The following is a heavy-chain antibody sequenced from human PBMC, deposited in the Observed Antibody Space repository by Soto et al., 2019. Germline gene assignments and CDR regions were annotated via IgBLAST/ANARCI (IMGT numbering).Heavy chain of an antibody. J-gene: IGHJ6*02. CDR2: ISGSGGST. V-gene: IGHV3-23*01. D-gene: IGHD5-12*01. CDR1: GFTFSSYA. Sequence: GGSLRLSCAASGFTFSSYAMSWVRQAPGKGLEWVSAISGSGGSTYYADSVKGRFTISRDNSKSTLYLQMNSLRAEDTAVYYCAKDNSGYPPSPYGMDVWGQGTTVTVSS. CDR3: AKDNSGYPPSPYGMDV.